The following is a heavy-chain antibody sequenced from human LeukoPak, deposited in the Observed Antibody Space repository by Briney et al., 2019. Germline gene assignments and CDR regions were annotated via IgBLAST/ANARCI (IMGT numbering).Heavy chain of an antibody. J-gene: IGHJ4*02. D-gene: IGHD3-9*01. Sequence: SETLSLTCTVSGGSISNYYWSWIRQPPGKGLEWIGEINHSGSTNYNPSLKSRVTISVDTSKNQFSLKLSSVTAADTAVYYCARGRLGPDYWGQGTLVTVSS. CDR1: GGSISNYY. CDR3: ARGRLGPDY. V-gene: IGHV4-34*01. CDR2: INHSGST.